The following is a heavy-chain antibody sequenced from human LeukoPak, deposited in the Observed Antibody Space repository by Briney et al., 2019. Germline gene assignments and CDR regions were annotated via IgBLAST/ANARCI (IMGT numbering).Heavy chain of an antibody. CDR1: GFTFNSYS. CDR2: ISNSSSTI. J-gene: IGHJ4*02. Sequence: PGGSLRLSCAASGFTFNSYSMNWVRQAPGKGLEWVSYISNSSSTIYYADSVKGRFTISRDNAKNSLYLQMNSLRAEDTAVYYCASLNWGSGDYWGQGTLVTVSS. V-gene: IGHV3-48*01. D-gene: IGHD7-27*01. CDR3: ASLNWGSGDY.